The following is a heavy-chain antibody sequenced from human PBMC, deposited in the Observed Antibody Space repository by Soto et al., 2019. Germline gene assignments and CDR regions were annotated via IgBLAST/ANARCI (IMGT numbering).Heavy chain of an antibody. V-gene: IGHV4-59*01. CDR3: ATSSELYYYYYMDV. D-gene: IGHD1-7*01. CDR2: IYYSGST. CDR1: GGSISSYY. J-gene: IGHJ6*03. Sequence: SETLSLTCTVSGGSISSYYWSWIRQPPGKGLEWIGYIYYSGSTNYNPSLKSRVTISVDTSKNQFSLKLSSVTAADTAVYYCATSSELYYYYYMDVWGKGTTVTVSS.